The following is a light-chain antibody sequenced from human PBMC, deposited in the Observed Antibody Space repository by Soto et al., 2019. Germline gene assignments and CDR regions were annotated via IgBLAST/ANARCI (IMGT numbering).Light chain of an antibody. Sequence: EIVLTQSPATLSLSPGERATLSCRASQSVSSYLAWYQQKPGQAPRLLIYDASNRATGIPARFSGSGSGTDFTLTNSSLEPEDFAVYYCQELSDWTQVTFGPGTKTAYQT. V-gene: IGKV3-11*01. CDR2: DAS. J-gene: IGKJ3*01. CDR1: QSVSSY. CDR3: QELSDWTQVT.